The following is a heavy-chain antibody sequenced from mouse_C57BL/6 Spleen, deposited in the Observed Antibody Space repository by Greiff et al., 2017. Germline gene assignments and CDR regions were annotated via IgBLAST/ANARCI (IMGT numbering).Heavy chain of an antibody. CDR3: TREEGFTTVVARAMDY. V-gene: IGHV5-9-1*02. J-gene: IGHJ4*01. CDR1: GFTFSSYA. Sequence: EVKLMESGEGLVKPGGSLKLSCAASGFTFSSYAMSWVRQTPEKRLEWVAYISSGGDYIYYADTVKGRFTITRDNARNTLYLQMSRLKSEDTAMYYCTREEGFTTVVARAMDYWGQGTSVTVSS. CDR2: ISSGGDYI. D-gene: IGHD1-1*01.